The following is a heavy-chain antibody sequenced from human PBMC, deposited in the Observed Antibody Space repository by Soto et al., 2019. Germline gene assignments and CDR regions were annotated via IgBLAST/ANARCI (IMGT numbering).Heavy chain of an antibody. V-gene: IGHV3-7*05. J-gene: IGHJ4*02. Sequence: GGSLRLSCAASGFTFSSYWMSWVRQAPGKGLEWVANIKQDGSEKYYVDSVKGRFTISRDNAKNSLYLQMNSLRAEDTAVYYCARVASLLWFGELFPYYFDYWGQGTLVTVSS. D-gene: IGHD3-10*01. CDR1: GFTFSSYW. CDR2: IKQDGSEK. CDR3: ARVASLLWFGELFPYYFDY.